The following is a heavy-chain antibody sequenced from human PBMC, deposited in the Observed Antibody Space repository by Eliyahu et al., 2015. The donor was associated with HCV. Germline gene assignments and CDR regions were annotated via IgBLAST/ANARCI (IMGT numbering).Heavy chain of an antibody. V-gene: IGHV5-51*01. CDR3: ARRKEDEPLIDY. Sequence: EVRLVQSGPEVKKSGESLTISCEXSGYTFTTYWIGWVRQKPGKGLEWMGIIYPPDSDTRYSPSFQGQVTISADKSTNTAYLHWSSLKASDTAIYYCARRKEDEPLIDYWGQGTLVTVSS. CDR1: GYTFTTYW. J-gene: IGHJ4*02. D-gene: IGHD3-9*01. CDR2: IYPPDSDT.